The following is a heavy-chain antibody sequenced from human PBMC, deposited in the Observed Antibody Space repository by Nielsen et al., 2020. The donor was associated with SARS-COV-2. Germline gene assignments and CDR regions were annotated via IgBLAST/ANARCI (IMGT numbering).Heavy chain of an antibody. Sequence: SGTLSLTCTVSGGSISSSSYYWGWIRQPPGKGLEWIGSIYYSGSTYYNPSLKSQVTISVDTSKNQFSLKLSSVTAADTAVYYCASHRRGYSEDYGMDVWGQGTTVTVSS. CDR1: GGSISSSSYY. D-gene: IGHD5-18*01. CDR3: ASHRRGYSEDYGMDV. J-gene: IGHJ6*02. CDR2: IYYSGST. V-gene: IGHV4-39*01.